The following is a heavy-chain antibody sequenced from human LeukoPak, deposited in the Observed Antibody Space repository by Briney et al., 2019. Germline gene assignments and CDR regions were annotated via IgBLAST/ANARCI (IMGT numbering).Heavy chain of an antibody. CDR2: INPNSGAT. CDR1: GYTFTGEF. Sequence: ASVKVSCKASGYTFTGEFMHWLRQGPGQGLEWMGWINPNSGATHYAQKFQGRIIMTRDTSISTAYMELSRLTSDDTAIYYCARDTRVPGSPFDPWGQGTLVTVSS. CDR3: ARDTRVPGSPFDP. D-gene: IGHD3-10*01. J-gene: IGHJ5*02. V-gene: IGHV1-2*02.